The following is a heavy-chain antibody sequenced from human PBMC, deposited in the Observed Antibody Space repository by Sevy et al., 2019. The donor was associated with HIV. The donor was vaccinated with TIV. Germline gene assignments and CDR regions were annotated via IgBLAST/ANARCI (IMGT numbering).Heavy chain of an antibody. Sequence: GGSLRLSCAISGFTVNDKYIIWVRQAPGNGLEWVSVIFSSGSTYYADSAKGRFTISRDNSKNTVYLQMNSVRAEDTAVYYCVSLFLSYRSGWSYFDYSGQRTMVTVSS. D-gene: IGHD6-19*01. CDR2: IFSSGST. CDR3: VSLFLSYRSGWSYFDY. CDR1: GFTVNDKY. J-gene: IGHJ4*02. V-gene: IGHV3-66*02.